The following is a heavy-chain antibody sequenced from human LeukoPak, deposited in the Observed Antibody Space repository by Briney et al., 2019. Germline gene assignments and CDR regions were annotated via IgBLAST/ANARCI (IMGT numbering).Heavy chain of an antibody. CDR2: IIPMFGTA. CDR1: GGTFSNYA. CDR3: LRRQALRGRHRAFDP. Sequence: ASVKVSCKASGGTFSNYAISWVRQAPGQGLEWLGGIIPMFGTAKYAQKFQGRVTITTDESTTTAYMELISLRFEDTAVYYCLRRQALRGRHRAFDPWGQGTLVAVTS. D-gene: IGHD6-25*01. J-gene: IGHJ5*02. V-gene: IGHV1-69*05.